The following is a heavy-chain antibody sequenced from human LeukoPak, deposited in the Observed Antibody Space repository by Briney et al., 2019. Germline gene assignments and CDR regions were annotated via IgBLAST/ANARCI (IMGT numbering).Heavy chain of an antibody. CDR2: IYHSGTS. Sequence: SETLSLTCTVSGYSISSGFFCGWVRQPPEKGLEWIATIYHSGTSYYNPSLKSRVTISVDTSKNQISLKLTSVTAADTAMYYCARALEGVGYFDPWGQGTQVTVSS. V-gene: IGHV4-38-2*02. D-gene: IGHD5-12*01. CDR1: GYSISSGFF. CDR3: ARALEGVGYFDP. J-gene: IGHJ5*02.